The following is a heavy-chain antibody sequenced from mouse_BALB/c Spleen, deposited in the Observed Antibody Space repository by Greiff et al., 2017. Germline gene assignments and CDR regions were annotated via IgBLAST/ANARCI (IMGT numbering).Heavy chain of an antibody. D-gene: IGHD1-1*01. CDR2: IWAGGST. CDR3: AREVVITTVPHWYFDV. CDR1: GFSLTSYG. Sequence: VQLVESGPGLVAPSQCLSITCTASGFSLTSYGIHWVRQPPGKGLEWLGVIWAGGSTNYNSALMSRLSISKDNSKSQVFLKMNSLQTDDTAMYYCAREVVITTVPHWYFDVWGAGTTVTVSS. V-gene: IGHV2-9*02. J-gene: IGHJ1*01.